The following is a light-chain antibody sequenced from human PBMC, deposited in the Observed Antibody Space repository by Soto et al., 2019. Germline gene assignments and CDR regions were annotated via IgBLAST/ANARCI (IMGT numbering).Light chain of an antibody. CDR3: QQYNDWPLT. Sequence: EIVMTQSPDTVSVSPGAGAELSCRASQSVGSRVAWYQQKPGQAPSLLIYGAFTRATGIPARFSGTGSGTEFTLTISSLQSEDFALYYCQQYNDWPLTFGQGTKVDIK. V-gene: IGKV3-15*01. CDR2: GAF. J-gene: IGKJ1*01. CDR1: QSVGSR.